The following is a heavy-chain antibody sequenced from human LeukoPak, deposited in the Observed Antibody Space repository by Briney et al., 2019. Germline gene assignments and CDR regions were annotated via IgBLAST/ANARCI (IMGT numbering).Heavy chain of an antibody. CDR1: GFTFSSYA. CDR2: ISGSGGST. CDR3: AKDLRWFGFDY. J-gene: IGHJ4*02. V-gene: IGHV3-23*01. D-gene: IGHD3-10*01. Sequence: TGGALRLSCAASGFTFSSYAMSWVRRAPGKGLEWVSAISGSGGSTYYADSVKGRFTISRDNSKNTLYLQMNSLRAEHTAVYYCAKDLRWFGFDYWGQGTLVTVSS.